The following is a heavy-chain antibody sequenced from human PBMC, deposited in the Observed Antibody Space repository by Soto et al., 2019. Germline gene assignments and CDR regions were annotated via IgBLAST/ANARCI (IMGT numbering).Heavy chain of an antibody. J-gene: IGHJ4*02. CDR1: GGSVSGYY. CDR2: IYDSGTI. Sequence: QVQLQESGPGLVKTSETQSLTCTVSGGSVSGYYWSWIRQSPENGLQWIVYIYDSGTINYNPSLKSRITVSVDTSKNQVSLKLSSVTAADTAVYYCARHYASGTYPLEYWGQGTLVTVSS. D-gene: IGHD3-10*01. V-gene: IGHV4-59*08. CDR3: ARHYASGTYPLEY.